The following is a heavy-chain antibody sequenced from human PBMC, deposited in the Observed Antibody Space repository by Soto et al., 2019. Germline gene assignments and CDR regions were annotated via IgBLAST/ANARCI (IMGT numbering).Heavy chain of an antibody. D-gene: IGHD3-10*01. CDR1: GFTFSSCA. J-gene: IGHJ4*02. CDR2: ISYDGSNK. CDR3: ARDGGSGSYPIYYFDY. Sequence: SLRLSCAASGFTFSSCAMHWVRQAPGKGLEWVAVISYDGSNKYYADSVKGRFTISRDNSKNTLYLQMNSLRAEDTAVYYCARDGGSGSYPIYYFDYWGQGTLVTVSS. V-gene: IGHV3-30-3*01.